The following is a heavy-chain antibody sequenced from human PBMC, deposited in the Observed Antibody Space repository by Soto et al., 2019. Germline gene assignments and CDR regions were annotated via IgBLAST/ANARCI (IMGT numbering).Heavy chain of an antibody. CDR3: AKTPVAHGAAGRERGTFFAC. J-gene: IGHJ4*02. Sequence: EVQLLESGGGLVQPGGSLRLSCAGSGFTFGTYAMSWDRQAPAKGLEWVSHISGSGGSTYYADSVKGRFTISRDNSKNRLHLQINSLRVDATAVYYFAKTPVAHGAAGRERGTFFACWGKGTLVPAS. V-gene: IGHV3-23*01. CDR1: GFTFGTYA. D-gene: IGHD6-25*01. CDR2: ISGSGGST.